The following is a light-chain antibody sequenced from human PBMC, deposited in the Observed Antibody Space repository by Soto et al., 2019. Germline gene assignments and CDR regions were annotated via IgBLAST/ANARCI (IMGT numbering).Light chain of an antibody. CDR2: DSS. CDR3: QQRSNWPIT. Sequence: EIVLTQSPATLSLSPGERATLSCRASQSVSSYLAWYQQKPGQAPRLLIYDSSNRATGIPARFSGSGSGTDFTLTISSLEPEDFEVYYCQQRSNWPITCGQGTRLEIK. J-gene: IGKJ5*01. CDR1: QSVSSY. V-gene: IGKV3-11*01.